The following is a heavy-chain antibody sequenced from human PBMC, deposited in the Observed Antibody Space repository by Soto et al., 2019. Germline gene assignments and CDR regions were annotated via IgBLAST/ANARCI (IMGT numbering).Heavy chain of an antibody. Sequence: SETLSLTCTVSGGSISSGDYYWSWIRQPPGKGLEWIGYIYYSGSTYYNPSLKSRVTISVDTSKNQFSLKLSSVTAADTAVYYCARAGVLERYYDFWSGYPLDYWGQGTLVTVSS. CDR2: IYYSGST. CDR1: GGSISSGDYY. J-gene: IGHJ4*02. CDR3: ARAGVLERYYDFWSGYPLDY. D-gene: IGHD3-3*01. V-gene: IGHV4-30-4*01.